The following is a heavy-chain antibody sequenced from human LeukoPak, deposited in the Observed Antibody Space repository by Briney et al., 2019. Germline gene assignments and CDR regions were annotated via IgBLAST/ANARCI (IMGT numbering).Heavy chain of an antibody. CDR2: IHYSGNT. CDR3: ARHGRESRYFDWLLYYIDH. J-gene: IGHJ4*02. CDR1: GASLSAYS. D-gene: IGHD3-9*01. V-gene: IGHV4-59*08. Sequence: SETLSLTCTVSGASLSAYSWSWIRQPPGQGLEWIGCIHYSGNTHCNPSLESRVTLSVDTSKNQFSLKLSSVTAADTAVYYCARHGRESRYFDWLLYYIDHWGQGALVTVSS.